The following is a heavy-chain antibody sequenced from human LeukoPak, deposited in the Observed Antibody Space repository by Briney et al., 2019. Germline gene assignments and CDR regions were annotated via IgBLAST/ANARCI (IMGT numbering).Heavy chain of an antibody. Sequence: GGSLRLSCAASGFTFSSYGMHWVRQAPGKGLEWVAFIRYDGSNKYYADSLKGRFTISRDNSKNTLSLQMNSLRAEDTAVYYCAKDSESGSYSRGYFDYWGQGTLVTVSS. D-gene: IGHD1-26*01. J-gene: IGHJ4*02. V-gene: IGHV3-30*02. CDR3: AKDSESGSYSRGYFDY. CDR2: IRYDGSNK. CDR1: GFTFSSYG.